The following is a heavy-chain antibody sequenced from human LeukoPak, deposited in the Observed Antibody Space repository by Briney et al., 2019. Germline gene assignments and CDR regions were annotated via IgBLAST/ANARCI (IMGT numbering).Heavy chain of an antibody. V-gene: IGHV3-9*01. Sequence: PGRSLRLSCAASGFTFDDYAMRWVRQAPGKGLEWVSGISWNSGSIGYADSVKGRFTISRDNAKNSLYLQMNSLRAEDTALYYCAKGASPMVWGVIDYWGQGTLVTVSS. CDR1: GFTFDDYA. D-gene: IGHD3-10*01. J-gene: IGHJ4*02. CDR2: ISWNSGSI. CDR3: AKGASPMVWGVIDY.